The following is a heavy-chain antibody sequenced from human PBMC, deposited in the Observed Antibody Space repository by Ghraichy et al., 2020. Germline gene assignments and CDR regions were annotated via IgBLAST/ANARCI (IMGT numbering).Heavy chain of an antibody. D-gene: IGHD4-17*01. J-gene: IGHJ4*02. CDR3: ARVGNGDYGYSFDH. CDR1: GGSISSGGFS. V-gene: IGHV4-30-2*01. Sequence: SETLSLTCAVSGGSISSGGFSWTWIRQPPGRAPEWVGYLYHSGTISYNPSLRSRATISVDRSKNQFSLKLNSMTAADTAVYFCARVGNGDYGYSFDHWGQGILVTVS. CDR2: LYHSGTI.